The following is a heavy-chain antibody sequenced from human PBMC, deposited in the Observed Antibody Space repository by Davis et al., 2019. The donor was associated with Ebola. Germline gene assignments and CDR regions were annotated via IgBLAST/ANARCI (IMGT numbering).Heavy chain of an antibody. V-gene: IGHV3-7*01. D-gene: IGHD6-19*01. J-gene: IGHJ5*02. CDR2: IKQDGSEK. CDR1: GFTFSSYW. Sequence: PGGSLRLSCAASGFTFSSYWMSWVRQAPGKGLEWVANIKQDGSEKYYVDSVKGRFTISRDNAKNSLYLQMNSLRAEDTAVYYCARLLYSHRGSVAGTPWFDPWGQGTLVTVSS. CDR3: ARLLYSHRGSVAGTPWFDP.